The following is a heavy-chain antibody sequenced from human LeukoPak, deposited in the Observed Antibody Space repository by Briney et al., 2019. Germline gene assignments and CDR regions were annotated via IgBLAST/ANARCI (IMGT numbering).Heavy chain of an antibody. J-gene: IGHJ6*03. CDR1: GFTFSSYG. CDR2: IRYDGSNK. D-gene: IGHD6-19*01. V-gene: IGHV3-30*02. Sequence: GGSLRLSCVASGFTFSSYGMHWVRQAPGKGLEWVAFIRYDGSNKYYADSVKGRFTISRDNSKNTLYLQMNSLRAEDTAVYYCAKDSEWLANYYYYYMDVWGKGTTVTISS. CDR3: AKDSEWLANYYYYYMDV.